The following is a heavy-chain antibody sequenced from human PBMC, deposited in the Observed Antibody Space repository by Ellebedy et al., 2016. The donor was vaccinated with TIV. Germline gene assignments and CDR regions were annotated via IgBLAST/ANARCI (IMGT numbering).Heavy chain of an antibody. CDR3: ARTEVPRYYYYMDV. CDR2: IIPIFGTA. CDR1: GGTFSSYA. V-gene: IGHV1-69*13. Sequence: SVKVSCXASGGTFSSYAISWVRQAPGQGLEWMGGIIPIFGTANYAQKFQGRVTITADESTSTAYMELSSLRSEDTAVYYCARTEVPRYYYYMDVWGKGTTVTVSS. J-gene: IGHJ6*03.